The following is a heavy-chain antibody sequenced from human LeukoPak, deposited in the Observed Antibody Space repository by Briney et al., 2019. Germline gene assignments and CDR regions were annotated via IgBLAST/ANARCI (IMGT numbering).Heavy chain of an antibody. Sequence: GGSLRLSCAASGFTFSSDAMSWVRQAPGKGLEWVSGINWNGGSTGYADSVKGRFTISRDNAKNSLYLQMNSLRAEDTALYYCARSSRSSGFDYWGQGTLVTVSS. V-gene: IGHV3-20*04. D-gene: IGHD6-6*01. J-gene: IGHJ4*02. CDR2: INWNGGST. CDR3: ARSSRSSGFDY. CDR1: GFTFSSDA.